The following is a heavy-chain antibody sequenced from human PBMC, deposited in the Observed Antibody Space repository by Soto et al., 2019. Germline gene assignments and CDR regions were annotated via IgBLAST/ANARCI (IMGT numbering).Heavy chain of an antibody. CDR2: INPNNGST. J-gene: IGHJ4*02. D-gene: IGHD2-21*02. CDR1: GFTFITYD. CDR3: ARGAYCGGDCYLYFDY. Sequence: ASVKVSCKASGFTFITYDFSWVRQAAGQGLEWMGWINPNNGSTSFAQKFQGRVTMTRDTSISTAYMELSRLRSDDTAVYYCARGAYCGGDCYLYFDYWGQGTLVTVS. V-gene: IGHV1-8*01.